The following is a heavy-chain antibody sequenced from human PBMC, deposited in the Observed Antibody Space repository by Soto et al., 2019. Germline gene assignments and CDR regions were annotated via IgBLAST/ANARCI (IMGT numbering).Heavy chain of an antibody. V-gene: IGHV3-21*01. J-gene: IGHJ5*02. D-gene: IGHD4-17*01. CDR1: GFSFSSYS. Sequence: PGGSLRLSCAASGFSFSSYSMNWFRQAPGKGLEWVSSITSNSIYIFYADSVKGRFTITRDNAKNSLSLHMSSLRVGDTAVYYCARDRTTVTNGYFDLWGQGTLVTVYS. CDR3: ARDRTTVTNGYFDL. CDR2: ITSNSIYI.